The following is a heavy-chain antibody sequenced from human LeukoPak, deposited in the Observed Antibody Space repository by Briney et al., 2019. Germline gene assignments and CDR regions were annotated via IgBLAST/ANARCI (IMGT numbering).Heavy chain of an antibody. Sequence: LSLTCTVSGGSISSYYWSWIRQPPGKGLEWVSYISSSSSYTNYADSVKGRFTISRDNAKNSLYLQMNSLRAEVTAVYYCARSDLTVTLDYWGQGTLVTVSS. D-gene: IGHD4-11*01. CDR3: ARSDLTVTLDY. CDR2: ISSSSSYT. CDR1: GGSISSYY. V-gene: IGHV3-11*03. J-gene: IGHJ4*02.